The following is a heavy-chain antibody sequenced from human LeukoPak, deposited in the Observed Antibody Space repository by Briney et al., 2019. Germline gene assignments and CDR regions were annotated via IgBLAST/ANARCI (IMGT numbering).Heavy chain of an antibody. V-gene: IGHV4-38-2*01. CDR1: GYSICSGYY. J-gene: IGHJ4*02. Sequence: SETLSLTCAVSGYSICSGYYWGWIRQPPGKGLEWIGSIYHSGSTYYNPSLKSRVTISVDTSKNQFSLKLSSVTAADTAVYYCARAVGAARKYYFDYWGQGTLVTVSS. CDR2: IYHSGST. CDR3: ARAVGAARKYYFDY. D-gene: IGHD1-26*01.